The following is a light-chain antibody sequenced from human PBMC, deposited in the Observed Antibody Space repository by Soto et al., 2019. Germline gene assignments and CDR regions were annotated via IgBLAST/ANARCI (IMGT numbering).Light chain of an antibody. J-gene: IGLJ1*01. Sequence: QSALTQPASVSASPGQSITISCTGTGSDVGAYNFVSWYPHHPGRAPKLIIYEATIRPSGVSNRFSGSKAGNTASLTISGLQAEDEADYYCSSYTPSAPYVFGSGTKVTVL. CDR2: EAT. CDR1: GSDVGAYNF. CDR3: SSYTPSAPYV. V-gene: IGLV2-14*01.